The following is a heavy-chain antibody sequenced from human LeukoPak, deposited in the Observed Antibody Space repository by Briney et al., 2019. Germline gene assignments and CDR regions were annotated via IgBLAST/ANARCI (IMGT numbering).Heavy chain of an antibody. Sequence: RPSETLSLTCTVSGGSISSYYWSWIRQPAGKGLEWIGYIYSSGSTNYNPSLKSRVTISVDTSKNQFSLKLSSVTAADTAVYYCARALTGYPYYFDYWGQGTLVTVSS. CDR2: IYSSGST. CDR3: ARALTGYPYYFDY. D-gene: IGHD3-9*01. CDR1: GGSISSYY. J-gene: IGHJ4*02. V-gene: IGHV4-59*01.